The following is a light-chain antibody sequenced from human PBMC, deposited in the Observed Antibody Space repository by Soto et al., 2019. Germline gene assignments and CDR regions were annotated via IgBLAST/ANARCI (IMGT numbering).Light chain of an antibody. J-gene: IGKJ5*01. CDR2: GAS. V-gene: IGKV3-15*01. Sequence: EIGMTQSPATLSVSTGERATLSCRASQSVSSNLAWYQQKPGQAPRLLIYGASTRATGIPARFSGSGSGTDFTLTISCLQSEDFATYYCQQSYSTPPISFGQGTRLEIK. CDR1: QSVSSN. CDR3: QQSYSTPPIS.